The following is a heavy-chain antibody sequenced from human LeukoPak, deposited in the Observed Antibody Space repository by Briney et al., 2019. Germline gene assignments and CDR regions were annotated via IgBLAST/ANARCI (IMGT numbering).Heavy chain of an antibody. J-gene: IGHJ4*02. Sequence: GSLRLSCAASGFTVSNNYMSWVRQAPGKGLEWVSIIYSGGTTYYADSVKGRFTISRDNSKNTLFLQMNSLRAEDTAVYYCTKGDITMIPDWGQGTLVTVSS. V-gene: IGHV3-53*01. D-gene: IGHD3-22*01. CDR3: TKGDITMIPD. CDR1: GFTVSNNY. CDR2: IYSGGTT.